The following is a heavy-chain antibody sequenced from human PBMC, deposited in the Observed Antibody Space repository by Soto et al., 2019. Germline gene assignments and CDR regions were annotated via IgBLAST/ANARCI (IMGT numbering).Heavy chain of an antibody. J-gene: IGHJ4*02. CDR2: IYYSGST. D-gene: IGHD3-22*01. Sequence: SETLSLTCTVSGGSISSGDYYWSWIRQPPGKGLEWIGYIYYSGSTYYNPSLKSRVTISVDTSKNQFSLKLSSVTAADTAVYYCARAMGYYDSSDSFDYWGQGTLVTVSS. CDR3: ARAMGYYDSSDSFDY. V-gene: IGHV4-30-4*01. CDR1: GGSISSGDYY.